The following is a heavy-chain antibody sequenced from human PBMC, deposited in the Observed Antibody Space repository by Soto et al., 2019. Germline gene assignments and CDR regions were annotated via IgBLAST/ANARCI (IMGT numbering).Heavy chain of an antibody. CDR3: ARSQGSSTSLEIYYYYYYGMDV. J-gene: IGHJ6*02. D-gene: IGHD2-2*01. CDR2: IIPISGTA. CDR1: GGTFSSYC. V-gene: IGHV1-69*01. Sequence: QVQLVQSGAEVKKPGSSVKVSCKASGGTFSSYCISWVRQAPGQGLEWMGGIIPISGTANSAQKFQGRVTINADESTSTAYMELSSLRSEDTAVYYCARSQGSSTSLEIYYYYYYGMDVWGQGTTVTVSS.